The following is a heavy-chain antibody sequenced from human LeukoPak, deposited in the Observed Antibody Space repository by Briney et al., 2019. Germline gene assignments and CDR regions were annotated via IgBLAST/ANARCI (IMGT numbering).Heavy chain of an antibody. V-gene: IGHV3-48*01. Sequence: PGGSLRLSCAASGFTFSSYSMNWVRQAPGKGLEWVSYISSSSSTIYYADSVKGRFTISRDNAKNSLYLQMNSLRAEDTAIYYCAKVRPMYGDYSRSLHYWGQGTLVTVSS. CDR1: GFTFSSYS. CDR2: ISSSSSTI. J-gene: IGHJ4*02. CDR3: AKVRPMYGDYSRSLHY. D-gene: IGHD4-17*01.